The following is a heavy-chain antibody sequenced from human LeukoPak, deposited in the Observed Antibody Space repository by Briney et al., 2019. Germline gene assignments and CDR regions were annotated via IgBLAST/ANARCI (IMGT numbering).Heavy chain of an antibody. J-gene: IGHJ4*02. CDR1: GFTFSRYD. CDR2: ISYGESNK. CDR3: ARDDGAIDFDY. Sequence: GGPLRLPCAASGFTFSRYDMHWLPQAPGKGLEGGAFISYGESNKYYADPVKARFTIPRDIPKNTLYLQMNSLRAEDTAGYSCARDDGAIDFDYWGQGTLVTVSS. V-gene: IGHV3-30-3*01. D-gene: IGHD4-17*01.